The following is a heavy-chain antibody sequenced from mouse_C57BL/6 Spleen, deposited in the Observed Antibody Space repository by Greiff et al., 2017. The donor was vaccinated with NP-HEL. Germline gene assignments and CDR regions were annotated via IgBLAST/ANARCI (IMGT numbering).Heavy chain of an antibody. CDR1: GFTFSDYG. J-gene: IGHJ2*01. Sequence: EVMLVDSGGGLVKPGGSLKLSCAASGFTFSDYGMHWVRQAPEKGLEWVAYISSGSSTIYYADTVKGRFTISRDNAKNTLFLQMTSLRSDDTAMYYCARPHFDYWGQGTTLTVSS. CDR3: ARPHFDY. CDR2: ISSGSSTI. V-gene: IGHV5-17*01.